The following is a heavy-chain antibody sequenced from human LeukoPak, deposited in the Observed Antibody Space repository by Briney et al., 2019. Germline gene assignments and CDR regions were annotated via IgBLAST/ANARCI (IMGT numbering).Heavy chain of an antibody. Sequence: SVKVSCKASGGTFSSYAISWVRQAPGQGLEWMGGIIPIFGTANYAQKFQGRVTITTDESTSTAYMELSSLRSEDTAVYYCARDRIYDSNFPWFDPWGQGTLVTVSS. CDR1: GGTFSSYA. CDR2: IIPIFGTA. J-gene: IGHJ5*02. CDR3: ARDRIYDSNFPWFDP. V-gene: IGHV1-69*05. D-gene: IGHD3-22*01.